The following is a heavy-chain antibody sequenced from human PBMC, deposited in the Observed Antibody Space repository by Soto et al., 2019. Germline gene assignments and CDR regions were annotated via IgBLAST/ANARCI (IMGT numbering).Heavy chain of an antibody. CDR1: GDTFSTYG. J-gene: IGHJ3*02. V-gene: IGHV1-69*01. CDR3: ASEPGDFWSTPWYVFDI. Sequence: QVQLVQSGAEVKKPGSSAKVSCKASGDTFSTYGISWVRQAPGQGLEWLGGIIPAIGTPHYAQKFQGRVTITADESTSTAYMELRSLRSEDTAMYYCASEPGDFWSTPWYVFDIWGQGTMVTVSS. D-gene: IGHD3-3*01. CDR2: IIPAIGTP.